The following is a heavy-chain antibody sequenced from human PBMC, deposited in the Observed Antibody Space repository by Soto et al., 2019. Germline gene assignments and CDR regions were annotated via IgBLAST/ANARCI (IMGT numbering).Heavy chain of an antibody. CDR2: ISAYNGNT. Sequence: QVQLVQSGAEVKKPGASVKVSCKASGYTFTSYGISWVRQAPGQGLEWMGWISAYNGNTKYAQKVQGRVVMTTVTATSTAYMELRSLRSDDTAVYYFARDIAVALIDYWGQGALVTVSS. J-gene: IGHJ4*02. D-gene: IGHD6-19*01. CDR1: GYTFTSYG. V-gene: IGHV1-18*01. CDR3: ARDIAVALIDY.